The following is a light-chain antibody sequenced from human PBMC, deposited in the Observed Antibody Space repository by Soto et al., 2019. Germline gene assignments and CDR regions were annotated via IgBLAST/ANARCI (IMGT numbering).Light chain of an antibody. V-gene: IGKV3-20*01. CDR1: QSVSSSY. Sequence: EIVLTQSPGTLSLSPGERATLSCRASQSVSSSYLGWYQQKPGQAPRLLIYGASSRATGIPDRFSGSGSGTDFTLTISRLEREDFAVYYCQLYGSSPFTFGPGTKVDIK. J-gene: IGKJ3*01. CDR2: GAS. CDR3: QLYGSSPFT.